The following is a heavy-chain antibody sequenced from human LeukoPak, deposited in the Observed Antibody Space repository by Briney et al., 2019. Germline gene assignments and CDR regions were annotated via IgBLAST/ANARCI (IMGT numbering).Heavy chain of an antibody. D-gene: IGHD6-19*01. Sequence: GSLRLSCAASGFTFSSHWMHWVRQAPGKGLVWVSRVKGDGTFTNYADSVYGRFTISRDNAKNTLYLHMHSLRAEDMAVYYCANTAVGSGWYYFDYWGQGTLVTVSS. V-gene: IGHV3-74*01. CDR1: GFTFSSHW. CDR3: ANTAVGSGWYYFDY. J-gene: IGHJ4*02. CDR2: VKGDGTFT.